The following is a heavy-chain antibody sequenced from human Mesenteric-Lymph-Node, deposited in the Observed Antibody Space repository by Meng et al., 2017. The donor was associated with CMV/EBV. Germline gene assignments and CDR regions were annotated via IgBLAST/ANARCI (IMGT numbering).Heavy chain of an antibody. CDR1: GFTFSDYY. Sequence: GGSLRLSCAASGFTFSDYYMSWIRQAPGKGLEWVSSINSISTTVSYADSVRGRFTIFRDNSKNTLYLQMNSLRAEDTAVYYCAKDDFWSAQPYWGQGTLVTVSS. D-gene: IGHD3-3*01. CDR3: AKDDFWSAQPY. CDR2: INSISTTV. V-gene: IGHV3-11*01. J-gene: IGHJ4*02.